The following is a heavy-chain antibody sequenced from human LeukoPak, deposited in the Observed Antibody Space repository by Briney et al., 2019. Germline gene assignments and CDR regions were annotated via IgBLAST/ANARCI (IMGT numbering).Heavy chain of an antibody. D-gene: IGHD1-7*01. CDR1: GFTFSSYA. CDR2: ISYDGSNI. Sequence: GGSLRLFCAASGFTFSSYAMHWVRQAPGKGLEWVAVISYDGSNIYYADSVKGRFTISRDNSKNTLYLQMNSLRAEDTAVYYCARGPHLELYYFDYWGQGTLVTVSS. CDR3: ARGPHLELYYFDY. J-gene: IGHJ4*02. V-gene: IGHV3-30*04.